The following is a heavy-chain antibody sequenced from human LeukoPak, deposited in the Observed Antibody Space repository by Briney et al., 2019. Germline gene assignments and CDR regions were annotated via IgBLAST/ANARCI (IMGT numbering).Heavy chain of an antibody. CDR1: GGSISSSSYY. V-gene: IGHV4-39*01. J-gene: IGHJ4*02. D-gene: IGHD6-19*01. CDR3: ARLSSQWLIDY. Sequence: PSETLSLTCTVSGGSISSSSYYWGWIRQPPGKGLEWIGSFYYSGSTYYNPSLKSRVTISVDTSKNQFSLKLRSVTAADTAVYYCARLSSQWLIDYWGQGTLVTVSS. CDR2: FYYSGST.